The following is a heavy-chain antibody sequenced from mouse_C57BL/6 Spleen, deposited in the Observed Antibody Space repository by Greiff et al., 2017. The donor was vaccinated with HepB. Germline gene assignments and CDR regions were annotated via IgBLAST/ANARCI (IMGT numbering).Heavy chain of an antibody. CDR1: GFSLTSYG. V-gene: IGHV2-2*01. D-gene: IGHD1-1*01. J-gene: IGHJ4*01. CDR3: ARNRIFITTVVATDAMDY. CDR2: IWSGGST. Sequence: VQLQESGPGLVQPSQSLSITCTVSGFSLTSYGVHWVRQSPGKGLEWLGVIWSGGSTDYNAAFISRLSISKDNSKSQVFFKMNSLQADDTAIYYCARNRIFITTVVATDAMDYWGQGTSVTVSS.